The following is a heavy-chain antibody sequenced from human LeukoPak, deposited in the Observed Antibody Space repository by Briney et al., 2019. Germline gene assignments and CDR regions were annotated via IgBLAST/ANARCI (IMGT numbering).Heavy chain of an antibody. CDR2: ISSSGSTI. CDR1: GFPFSSYE. CDR3: ARDGGSEALDD. V-gene: IGHV3-48*03. Sequence: PGESLTLSCAASGFPFSSYEMNWVRQLPRKGLEWILYISSSGSTIYYADSVKGRLTISRDNAKNSLYLQMNSLRAEDTAVYYCARDGGSEALDDGGQGTLVTV. J-gene: IGHJ4*02.